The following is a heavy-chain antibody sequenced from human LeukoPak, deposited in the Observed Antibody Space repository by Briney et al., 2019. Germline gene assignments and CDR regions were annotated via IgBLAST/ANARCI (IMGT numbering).Heavy chain of an antibody. CDR1: GYSFTSYW. J-gene: IGHJ4*02. D-gene: IGHD5-18*01. Sequence: RGESLKISCQCSGYSFTSYWIGWVRQMPGKGPEWMGIIYPGDSDTRYSPSFQGQVTISADKSLNTAYLQWSSLKASDTAMYYCARSGHIYGLFDYWGQGTLVTVSS. CDR2: IYPGDSDT. CDR3: ARSGHIYGLFDY. V-gene: IGHV5-51*01.